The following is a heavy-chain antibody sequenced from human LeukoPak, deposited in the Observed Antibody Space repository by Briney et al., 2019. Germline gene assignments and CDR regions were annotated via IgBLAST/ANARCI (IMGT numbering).Heavy chain of an antibody. CDR1: GGSFSGYY. J-gene: IGHJ4*02. CDR3: ARDVASGSFPDY. V-gene: IGHV4-34*01. D-gene: IGHD3-10*01. Sequence: SETLSLTCAVYGGSFSGYYWSWIRQPPGKGLEWIGEINHSGSTNYNPSLKSRVTISVDTSKNQFSLKLSSVTAADMAVYYCARDVASGSFPDYWGQGTLVTVSS. CDR2: INHSGST.